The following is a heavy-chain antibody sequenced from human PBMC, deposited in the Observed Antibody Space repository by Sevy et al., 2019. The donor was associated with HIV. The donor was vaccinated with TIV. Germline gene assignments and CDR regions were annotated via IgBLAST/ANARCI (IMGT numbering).Heavy chain of an antibody. J-gene: IGHJ6*02. CDR3: ARVGWVVSGGGMDV. V-gene: IGHV4-34*01. Sequence: SETLSLTCAVYGGSFSGYYWSWIRQPPGKGLEWIGEINHSGSTNYNPSLKSRVTISVDTSKNQFSLKLSSVTAADTAVYYCARVGWVVSGGGMDVWGQGTTVTVSS. CDR2: INHSGST. D-gene: IGHD1-26*01. CDR1: GGSFSGYY.